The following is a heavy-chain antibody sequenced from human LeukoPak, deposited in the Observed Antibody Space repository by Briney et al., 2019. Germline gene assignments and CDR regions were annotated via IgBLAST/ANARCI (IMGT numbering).Heavy chain of an antibody. CDR2: MTFDGSNK. V-gene: IGHV3-33*01. J-gene: IGHJ4*02. Sequence: GRSLRLSCAASGFTFSSHGMHWVRQAPGKGLEWVATMTFDGSNKYYADSVEGRFTISRDNSQNTLYLQMNSLRAEDTALYYCARGSDCGSTSCYGLFDYWGQGTLVTVSS. CDR3: ARGSDCGSTSCYGLFDY. CDR1: GFTFSSHG. D-gene: IGHD2-2*01.